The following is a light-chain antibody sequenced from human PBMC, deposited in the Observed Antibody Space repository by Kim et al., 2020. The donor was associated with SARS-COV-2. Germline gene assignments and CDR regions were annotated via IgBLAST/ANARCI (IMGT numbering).Light chain of an antibody. J-gene: IGKJ1*01. V-gene: IGKV3D-15*01. CDR2: GAS. CDR1: QSVNSN. Sequence: EIVMTQSPATLSVSPGERATLSCRASQSVNSNLGWYQQRPGQAPRLLIYGASTRATGIPARFSGSGSGTEFTLTISSLQSEDFAIYYCLQSNNWPRTFGQGTKVDIK. CDR3: LQSNNWPRT.